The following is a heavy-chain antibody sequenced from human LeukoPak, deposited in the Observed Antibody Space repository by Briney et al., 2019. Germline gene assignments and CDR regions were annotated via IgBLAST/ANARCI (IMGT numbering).Heavy chain of an antibody. D-gene: IGHD3-3*01. CDR3: ARRVTISVLNWFDP. CDR2: IYYSGST. Sequence: PSETLSLTCTVSGGSISSYYWSWIRQPPGKGLEWIGYIYYSGSTNYNPSLKSRVTISVDTPKNQFSLKLSSVTAADTAVYYCARRVTISVLNWFDPWGQGTLVTVSS. V-gene: IGHV4-59*08. J-gene: IGHJ5*02. CDR1: GGSISSYY.